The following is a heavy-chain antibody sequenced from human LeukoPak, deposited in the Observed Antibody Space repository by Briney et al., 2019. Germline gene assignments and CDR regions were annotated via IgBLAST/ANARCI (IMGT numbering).Heavy chain of an antibody. J-gene: IGHJ6*02. CDR1: GYTFTIYA. V-gene: IGHV7-4-1*02. D-gene: IGHD6-19*01. CDR2: INTNTGNP. CDR3: ARDTYLAVAGPYYYGMDV. Sequence: ASVNVSCKASGYTFTIYAMNWVRQAPGQGLEWMGWINTNTGNPTYAQGFTGRFVFSLDTSVSTAYLQISSLKAEDTAVYYCARDTYLAVAGPYYYGMDVWGQGTTVTVSS.